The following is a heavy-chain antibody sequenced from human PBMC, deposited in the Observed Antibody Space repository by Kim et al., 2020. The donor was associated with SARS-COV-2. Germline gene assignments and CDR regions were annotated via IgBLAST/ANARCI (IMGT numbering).Heavy chain of an antibody. D-gene: IGHD2-21*01. J-gene: IGHJ3*02. Sequence: YSPSFQGQVTISADKSISTAYLQWSSLKASDTAMYYCARHYPLIRDAFDIWGQGTMVTVSS. V-gene: IGHV5-51*01. CDR3: ARHYPLIRDAFDI.